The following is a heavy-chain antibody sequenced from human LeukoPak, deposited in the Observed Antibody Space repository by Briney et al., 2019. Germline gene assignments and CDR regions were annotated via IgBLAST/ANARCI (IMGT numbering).Heavy chain of an antibody. V-gene: IGHV3-48*03. J-gene: IGHJ3*02. Sequence: PGGSLRLSCAASGFTFSAYEMNWVRQAPGKGLEWVSYISNSGSSIYYADSVKGRFAISRDNVKNSVYLQLNSLRAEDTAVYYCARARYSNSWNDVFDIWGQGTVVTVS. CDR3: ARARYSNSWNDVFDI. D-gene: IGHD6-13*01. CDR2: ISNSGSSI. CDR1: GFTFSAYE.